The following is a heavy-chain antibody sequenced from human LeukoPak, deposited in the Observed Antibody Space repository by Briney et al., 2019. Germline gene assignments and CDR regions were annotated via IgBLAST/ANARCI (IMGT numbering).Heavy chain of an antibody. CDR1: GFTFSSYA. CDR3: ATEYSSSSDYYYYMDV. D-gene: IGHD6-6*01. Sequence: GGSLRLSCAASGFTFSSYAMSWVRQAPGKGLEWVSAISGSGGSTYYADSVKGRFTISGDNSKNTLYLQMNSLRAEDTAVYYCATEYSSSSDYYYYMDVSGKGTTVTVSS. CDR2: ISGSGGST. J-gene: IGHJ6*03. V-gene: IGHV3-23*01.